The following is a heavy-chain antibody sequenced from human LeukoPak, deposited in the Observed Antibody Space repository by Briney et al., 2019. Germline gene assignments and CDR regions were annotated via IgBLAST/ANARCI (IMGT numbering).Heavy chain of an antibody. CDR2: ISYDGSNK. V-gene: IGHV3-30*04. D-gene: IGHD3-9*01. J-gene: IGHJ6*02. Sequence: PGRSLRLSCAASGFTFSSYAMHWVRQAPGKGLEWVAVISYDGSNKYYADSVKGRFTISRDNSKNTLYLQMNSLRAEDTAVYYCARDQGILTLYYYYGMDAWGQGTTVTVSS. CDR3: ARDQGILTLYYYYGMDA. CDR1: GFTFSSYA.